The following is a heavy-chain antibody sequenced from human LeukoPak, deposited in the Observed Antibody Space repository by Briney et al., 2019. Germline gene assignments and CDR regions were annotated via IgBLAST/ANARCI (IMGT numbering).Heavy chain of an antibody. CDR3: ARASAEVHDAFDI. D-gene: IGHD3-10*01. J-gene: IGHJ3*02. CDR2: IFNGGST. V-gene: IGHV4-59*01. CDR1: GGSISTFH. Sequence: SETLSLTCTVSGGSISTFHWSWFRQPPGKGLEWIGFIFNGGSTNYNPSLKSRVIISVDTSKNQFSLKLRSVTAADTAVYFCARASAEVHDAFDIWGQGTLVTVSA.